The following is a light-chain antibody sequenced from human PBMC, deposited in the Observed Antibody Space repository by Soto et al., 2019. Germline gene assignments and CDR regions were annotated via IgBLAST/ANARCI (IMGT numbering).Light chain of an antibody. J-gene: IGLJ2*01. CDR3: QAWDSSTVV. CDR2: QDS. CDR1: KLGVKN. V-gene: IGLV3-1*01. Sequence: SYELTQPPSVSVSPGQTATIPGSGDKLGVKNACWYQQKPGQSPVLVIYQDSKRPSGIPERFSGSNSGNTATLTISGTQAMDEADYYCQAWDSSTVVFGGGTKVTVL.